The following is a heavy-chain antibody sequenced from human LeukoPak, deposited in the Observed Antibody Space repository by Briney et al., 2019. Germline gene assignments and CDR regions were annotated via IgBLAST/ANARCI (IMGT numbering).Heavy chain of an antibody. V-gene: IGHV3-23*01. CDR1: GFTFSSYA. Sequence: GGSLRLSCAASGFTFSSYAMSWVRQAPGKGLEWVSAISGSGGSTYYADSVKGRFTISRDSSKNTLYLQMNSLRPEDTAVYYCAKDRQFSYYFDYWGQGTLVTVSS. D-gene: IGHD3-3*01. CDR3: AKDRQFSYYFDY. CDR2: ISGSGGST. J-gene: IGHJ4*02.